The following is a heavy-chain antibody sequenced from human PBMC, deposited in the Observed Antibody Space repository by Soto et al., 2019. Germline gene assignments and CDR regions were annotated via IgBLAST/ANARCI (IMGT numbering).Heavy chain of an antibody. CDR3: AKVYYDFYPWFDP. D-gene: IGHD3-3*01. CDR1: GLTFSSYA. Sequence: GGSLRLSCAASGLTFSSYAMSWVRQAPEKGQEKVSAISGSGGSTYYADSVKGRFTISRDNSKNTLYLQMNSLRAEDTAVYYCAKVYYDFYPWFDPWGQGTLVTVSS. J-gene: IGHJ5*02. CDR2: ISGSGGST. V-gene: IGHV3-23*01.